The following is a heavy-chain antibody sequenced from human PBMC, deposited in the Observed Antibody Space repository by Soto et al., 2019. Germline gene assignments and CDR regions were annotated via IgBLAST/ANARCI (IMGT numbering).Heavy chain of an antibody. Sequence: PGGSLRLSCAASGFTFSSYAMSWVRQAPGKGLEWVSAISGSGGSTYYADSVKGRFTISRDNSKNTLYLQMNSLRAEDTAGYYCAKDRFFYTVVAATLDYWGQGTLVTFSS. CDR1: GFTFSSYA. CDR3: AKDRFFYTVVAATLDY. J-gene: IGHJ4*02. D-gene: IGHD2-15*01. V-gene: IGHV3-23*01. CDR2: ISGSGGST.